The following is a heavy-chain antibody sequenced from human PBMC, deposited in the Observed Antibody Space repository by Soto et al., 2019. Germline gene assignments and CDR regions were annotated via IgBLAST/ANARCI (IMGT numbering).Heavy chain of an antibody. Sequence: SETLSLTCAVYGGSFSGYYWSWIRQPPGKGLEWIGEINHSGSTNYNPSLKSRVTISVDTSKNQFSLKLSSVTAADTAVYYCARAKGYCSGGSCYSLSVWFDPWGQGTLVTVSS. CDR3: ARAKGYCSGGSCYSLSVWFDP. V-gene: IGHV4-34*01. CDR2: INHSGST. J-gene: IGHJ5*02. D-gene: IGHD2-15*01. CDR1: GGSFSGYY.